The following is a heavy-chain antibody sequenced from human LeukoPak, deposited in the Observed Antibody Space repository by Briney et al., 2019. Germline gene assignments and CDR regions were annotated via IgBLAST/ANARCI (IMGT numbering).Heavy chain of an antibody. D-gene: IGHD6-19*01. V-gene: IGHV7-4-1*02. J-gene: IGHJ2*01. Sequence: ASVKVSCKASGYTFTSYAMNWVRQAPGQGLEWMGWINTNTGNPTYAQGFTGRFVFSLDTSVSTAYLQISSLKAEDTAVYYCARGQWLVSEWYFDLWGRGTLVTVSS. CDR3: ARGQWLVSEWYFDL. CDR1: GYTFTSYA. CDR2: INTNTGNP.